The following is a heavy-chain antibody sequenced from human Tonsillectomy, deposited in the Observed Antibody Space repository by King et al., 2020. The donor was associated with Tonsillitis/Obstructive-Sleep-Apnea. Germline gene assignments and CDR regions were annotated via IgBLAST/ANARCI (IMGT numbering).Heavy chain of an antibody. CDR2: ISGDGIST. V-gene: IGHV3-43*02. J-gene: IGHJ4*02. CDR1: GFSFDDYA. CDR3: AKDGDDYGGMRFDY. Sequence: VQLVESGGGVVQPGGSLRLSCAASGFSFDDYAMHWVRHAPRKGLEWVSLISGDGISTYYADSVKGRFTISRDNSKNSLYLQMNSLRTEDTALYYCAKDGDDYGGMRFDYWGQGTQATVSS. D-gene: IGHD4-23*01.